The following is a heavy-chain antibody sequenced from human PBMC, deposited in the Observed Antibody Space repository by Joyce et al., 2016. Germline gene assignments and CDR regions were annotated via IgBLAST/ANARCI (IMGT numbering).Heavy chain of an antibody. V-gene: IGHV4-34*02. CDR2: VDHSGST. CDR3: ARAVTGYYYFYYMDV. CDR1: GGSFTGYH. Sequence: QVQLQQWGAGLLTPSETLSLTCAVSGGSFTGYHWTWIRQPPGKGLEWIGHVDHSGSTNCNPSLKSRVSISLDRSQSQFSLRLSSVTAADTALYYCARAVTGYYYFYYMDVWDKGTTVTVSS. J-gene: IGHJ6*03. D-gene: IGHD2-21*02.